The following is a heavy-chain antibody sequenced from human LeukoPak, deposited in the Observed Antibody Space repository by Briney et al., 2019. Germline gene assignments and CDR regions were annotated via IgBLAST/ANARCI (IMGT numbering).Heavy chain of an antibody. Sequence: GASVKVSCKASGCTFTTYDINWVRQATGQGLEWMGWMNPNSGNTGYAQKFQGRVSITRNTSISTAYMELSSLRSEDTAVYYCARGAGSSSAYYYYYYYMDVWGKGTTVTVSS. J-gene: IGHJ6*03. CDR1: GCTFTTYD. CDR2: MNPNSGNT. CDR3: ARGAGSSSAYYYYYYYMDV. D-gene: IGHD6-6*01. V-gene: IGHV1-8*03.